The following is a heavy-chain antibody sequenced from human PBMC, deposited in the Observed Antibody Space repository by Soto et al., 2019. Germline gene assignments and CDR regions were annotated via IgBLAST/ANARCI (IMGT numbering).Heavy chain of an antibody. CDR2: ISYDGSNK. V-gene: IGHV3-30-3*01. CDR1: GFTFSSYA. CDR3: ARGLVVVPADMAVGDY. Sequence: QVQLVESGGGVVQPGRSLRLSCAASGFTFSSYAMHWVRQAPGKGLEWVAVISYDGSNKYYADSVKGRFTISRDNSKNTLYLQMNSLRAEDTAVYYCARGLVVVPADMAVGDYWGQGTLVTVSS. J-gene: IGHJ4*02. D-gene: IGHD2-2*01.